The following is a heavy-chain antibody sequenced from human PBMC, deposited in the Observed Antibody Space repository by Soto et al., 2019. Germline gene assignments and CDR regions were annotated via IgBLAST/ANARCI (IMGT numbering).Heavy chain of an antibody. CDR2: ISAHNGNT. V-gene: IGHV1-18*04. J-gene: IGHJ4*02. CDR1: GYTFTSYG. Sequence: ASVKVSCKASGYTFTSYGISWVRQATGQGLEWMGWISAHNGNTDYAQKFQGRVTMTTDTSTSTASMELRSLRSDDTAVYYCARGSYISSWYSLDYWGQGTMVTVYS. D-gene: IGHD6-13*01. CDR3: ARGSYISSWYSLDY.